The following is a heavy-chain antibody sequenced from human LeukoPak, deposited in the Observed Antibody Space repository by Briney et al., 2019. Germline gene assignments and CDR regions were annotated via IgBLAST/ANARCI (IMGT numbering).Heavy chain of an antibody. CDR2: ISAHNRNT. J-gene: IGHJ1*01. V-gene: IGHV1-18*01. CDR3: ARVEGSYYHDSRGYSAH. CDR1: GYTFTNYG. D-gene: IGHD3-22*01. Sequence: ASVKVSCKASGYTFTNYGVTWVRQAPGQGREWMGWISAHNRNTNYAQKFQGRVTMTTDTSTSTAYMELRSLISDDTAVYYCARVEGSYYHDSRGYSAHWGQGTLVTVSS.